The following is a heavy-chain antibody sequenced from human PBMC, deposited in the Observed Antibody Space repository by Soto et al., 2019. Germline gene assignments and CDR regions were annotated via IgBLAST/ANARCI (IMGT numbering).Heavy chain of an antibody. CDR2: ISYDGSNK. Sequence: GGSLRLSCAASGFTFSSYAMHWVRQAPGKGLEWVAVISYDGSNKYYADSVKGRFTISRDNSKNTLYLQMNSLRAEDTAVYYCARDPVLELLFSSLNYYGMDVWGQGTTVTVSS. V-gene: IGHV3-30-3*01. J-gene: IGHJ6*02. CDR3: ARDPVLELLFSSLNYYGMDV. D-gene: IGHD1-7*01. CDR1: GFTFSSYA.